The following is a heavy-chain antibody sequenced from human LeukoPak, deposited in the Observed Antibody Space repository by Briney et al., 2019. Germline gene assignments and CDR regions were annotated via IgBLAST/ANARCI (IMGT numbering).Heavy chain of an antibody. CDR3: ARGGLISLANTPLGAFDI. CDR1: GYSISSGYY. J-gene: IGHJ3*02. D-gene: IGHD3/OR15-3a*01. CDR2: FFHSGNT. Sequence: SETLSLTCTVSGYSISSGYYWGWIRQPPGKGLEWSGSFFHSGNTYYNPSLKSRVTISVDTSKNQFSLKVTSVTAADTAVYYCARGGLISLANTPLGAFDIWGQGTMVSVSS. V-gene: IGHV4-38-2*02.